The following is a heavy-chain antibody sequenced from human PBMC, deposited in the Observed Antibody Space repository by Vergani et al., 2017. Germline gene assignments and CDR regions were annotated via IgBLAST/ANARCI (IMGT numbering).Heavy chain of an antibody. CDR1: GGTFSSYT. D-gene: IGHD3-10*01. Sequence: QVQLVQSGAEVKKPGSSVKVSCKASGGTFSSYTISWVRQAPGQGLEWMGRIIPILGIANYAQKFKGRVTITADKSTSTAYMELSSLGSEDTAVYYCASAGPSGCWFDPWGQGTLVTVSS. CDR3: ASAGPSGCWFDP. J-gene: IGHJ5*02. V-gene: IGHV1-69*02. CDR2: IIPILGIA.